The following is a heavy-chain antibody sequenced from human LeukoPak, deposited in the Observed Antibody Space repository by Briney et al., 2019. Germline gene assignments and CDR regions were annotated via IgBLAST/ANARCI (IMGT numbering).Heavy chain of an antibody. Sequence: GGSLRLSCAASGFTFSSYSMNWVRQAPGKGLEWVSSISSSSSYIYYADSVKGRFTISRDNAKNSLYLQMNSLRAEDTAVYYCAKDPLRGFFDDWGQGTLVTVSS. V-gene: IGHV3-21*01. CDR1: GFTFSSYS. CDR2: ISSSSSYI. D-gene: IGHD3-10*01. J-gene: IGHJ4*02. CDR3: AKDPLRGFFDD.